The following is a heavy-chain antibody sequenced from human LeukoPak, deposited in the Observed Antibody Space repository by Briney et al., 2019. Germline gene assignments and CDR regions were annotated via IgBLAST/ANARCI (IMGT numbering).Heavy chain of an antibody. J-gene: IGHJ4*02. Sequence: GGSLRLSCAASGFTFDDNGSWVRQAPGKPLEWVSGIYWNGGSTGYADSVKGRFTISRDNAKKSLYLQMNSLRTEDTALYYCARSHDYFDYWGQGTLVTVSS. CDR3: ARSHDYFDY. CDR1: GFTFDDNG. V-gene: IGHV3-20*04. CDR2: IYWNGGST.